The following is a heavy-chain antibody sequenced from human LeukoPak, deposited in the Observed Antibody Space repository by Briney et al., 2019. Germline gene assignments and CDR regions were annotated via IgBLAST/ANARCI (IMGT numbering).Heavy chain of an antibody. V-gene: IGHV3-7*03. CDR3: ARDNYGSGSYYNN. CDR2: IKQDGSEK. D-gene: IGHD3-10*01. CDR1: GFTFSSYW. J-gene: IGHJ4*02. Sequence: GGSLRLSCAASGFTFSSYWMSWVRQAPGKGLEWVANIKQDGSEKYYVDSVKGRFTISRDNAKNSLYLQMNSLRAEDTAVYYCARDNYGSGSYYNNWGQGTLVTVSS.